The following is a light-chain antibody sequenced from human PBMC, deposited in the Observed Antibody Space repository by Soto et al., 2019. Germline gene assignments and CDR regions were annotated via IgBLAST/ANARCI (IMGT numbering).Light chain of an antibody. CDR3: QQYGSSPIT. CDR2: GAS. J-gene: IGKJ5*01. CDR1: QSVSSN. V-gene: IGKV3-15*01. Sequence: EIEMTQSPATMSVSPGERVTLSFGASQSVSSNLAWYQQKPGQAPRLLIYGASTRATGIPARFSGSGSGTDFTLTISRLEPEDFAVYYCQQYGSSPITFGQGTRLEI.